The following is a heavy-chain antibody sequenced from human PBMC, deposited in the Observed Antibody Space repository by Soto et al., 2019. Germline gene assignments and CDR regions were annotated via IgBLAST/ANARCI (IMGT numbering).Heavy chain of an antibody. D-gene: IGHD2-8*01. CDR1: GGSISSGGYY. V-gene: IGHV4-31*03. CDR3: ARQWSLRFHYYVMDV. Sequence: SETLSLTCTVSGGSISSGGYYWSWIRQHPGKGLEWIGYIYYSGSTYYNPSLKSRVTISVDTSKNQFSLKLSSVTAPDTAVYYCARQWSLRFHYYVMDVWGQGTTVTVSS. J-gene: IGHJ6*02. CDR2: IYYSGST.